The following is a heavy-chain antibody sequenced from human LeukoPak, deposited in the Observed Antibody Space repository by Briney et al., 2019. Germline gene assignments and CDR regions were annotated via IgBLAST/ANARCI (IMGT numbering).Heavy chain of an antibody. Sequence: KPSETLSLTCTVSGGSISSYYWSWIRQPPGKGLEWIGYIYYSGSTNYNPPLKSRVTISVDTSKNQFSLKLSSVTAADTAVYYCARDNKAVGQSLDYWGQGTLVTVSS. V-gene: IGHV4-59*01. CDR2: IYYSGST. J-gene: IGHJ4*02. CDR3: ARDNKAVGQSLDY. D-gene: IGHD2/OR15-2a*01. CDR1: GGSISSYY.